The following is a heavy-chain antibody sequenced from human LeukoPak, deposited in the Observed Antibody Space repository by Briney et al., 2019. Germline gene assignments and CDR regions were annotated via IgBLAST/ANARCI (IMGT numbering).Heavy chain of an antibody. CDR3: ARGTWSSSIDY. CDR2: IYYGGT. J-gene: IGHJ4*02. Sequence: SETLSLTCTVSGGSISSGYYYWSWIRQPPGKGLEYIGYIYYGGTYYNPSLKSRVTISVDTSKNQFSLKLSSVTAADTAVYYCARGTWSSSIDYWGQGTLVTVSS. D-gene: IGHD6-6*01. V-gene: IGHV4-30-4*01. CDR1: GGSISSGYYY.